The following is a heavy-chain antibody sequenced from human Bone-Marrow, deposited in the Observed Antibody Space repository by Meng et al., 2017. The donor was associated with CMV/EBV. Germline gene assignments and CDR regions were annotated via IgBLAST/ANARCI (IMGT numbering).Heavy chain of an antibody. CDR3: ARPPTVTSGFMDV. J-gene: IGHJ6*02. CDR2: INGDGRRS. V-gene: IGHV3-74*01. CDR1: RFTFSDYW. Sequence: GGSLRLSCTASRFTFSDYWMHWVRQAPGKGLVWVARINGDGRRSNYADSVKGRFTISRDNAKSTLYLQMNSLRDEDTAVYYCARPPTVTSGFMDVWGQGTTVTVSS. D-gene: IGHD4-11*01.